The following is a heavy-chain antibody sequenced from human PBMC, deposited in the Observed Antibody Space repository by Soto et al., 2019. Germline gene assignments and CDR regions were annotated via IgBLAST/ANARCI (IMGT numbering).Heavy chain of an antibody. D-gene: IGHD3-3*01. CDR2: INHSGST. CDR1: GGSFSGYY. Sequence: QVQLQQWGAGLLKPSETLSLTCAVYGGSFSGYYWSWIRQPPGKGLEWIGEINHSGSTNYNPSLKRRVTISVDTSQNQFSLKLSSVTAADTAVYYWAREGVFEWLSHHDAFDIWGQGTMVTVSS. J-gene: IGHJ3*02. V-gene: IGHV4-34*01. CDR3: AREGVFEWLSHHDAFDI.